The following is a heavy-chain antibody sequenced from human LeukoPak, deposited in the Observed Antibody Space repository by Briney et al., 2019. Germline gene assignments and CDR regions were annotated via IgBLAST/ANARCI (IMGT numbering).Heavy chain of an antibody. J-gene: IGHJ4*02. D-gene: IGHD1-1*01. V-gene: IGHV3-23*01. Sequence: GGSLRLSCAASGFTFSNYAMNWVRQAPGKGLEWVSGIRVSDETYYADSVKGRFTISRANSENTLYPQMSGLRAEDTAVYYCAKGTGDMGYYFDYWGQGTLVTVSS. CDR2: IRVSDET. CDR1: GFTFSNYA. CDR3: AKGTGDMGYYFDY.